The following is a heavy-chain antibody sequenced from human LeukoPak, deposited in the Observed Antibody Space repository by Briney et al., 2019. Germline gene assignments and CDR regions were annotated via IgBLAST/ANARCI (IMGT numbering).Heavy chain of an antibody. CDR1: GFTFSRYG. D-gene: IGHD3-10*01. V-gene: IGHV3-30*18. J-gene: IGHJ4*02. CDR2: ISYDGSNK. Sequence: GRSLRLSCAASGFTFSRYGMHWVRQAPGKGLEWVAVISYDGSNKYYVDSVRGRFTISRDNSKNTLYLQMNSLRPEDTAVYYCAKTRLWFGELLSSADYWGQGTLVTVSS. CDR3: AKTRLWFGELLSSADY.